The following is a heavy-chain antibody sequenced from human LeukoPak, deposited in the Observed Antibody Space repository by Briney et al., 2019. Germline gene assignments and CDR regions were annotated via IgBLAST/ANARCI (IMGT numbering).Heavy chain of an antibody. CDR2: IYYSGST. Sequence: SETLSLTCTVSGGSISSGDYYWSWIRQPPGKGLEWIGYIYYSGSTYYNPSLKSRVTMSLDTSKNQFSLKLSSVTAADTAVYYCARAGTDGYSHFDYWGQGTLVTVSS. CDR1: GGSISSGDYY. V-gene: IGHV4-30-4*08. J-gene: IGHJ4*02. CDR3: ARAGTDGYSHFDY. D-gene: IGHD3-22*01.